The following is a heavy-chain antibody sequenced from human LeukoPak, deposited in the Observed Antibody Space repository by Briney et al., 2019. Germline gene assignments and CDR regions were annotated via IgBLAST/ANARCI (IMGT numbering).Heavy chain of an antibody. CDR3: AKRRGLELLYYYYMDV. CDR1: GFTFSSYA. CDR2: ISGSGGST. V-gene: IGHV3-23*01. Sequence: GGSLRLSCAASGFTFSSYAMTWVRQAPGKGLEWVSAISGSGGSTYYADSVKGRSTISRDNSKNTLFLQMNSLRAEDTAVYYCAKRRGLELLYYYYMDVWGKGTTVTVSS. D-gene: IGHD1-7*01. J-gene: IGHJ6*03.